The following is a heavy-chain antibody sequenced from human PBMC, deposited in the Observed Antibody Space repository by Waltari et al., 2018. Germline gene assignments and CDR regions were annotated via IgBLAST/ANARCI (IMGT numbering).Heavy chain of an antibody. V-gene: IGHV4-39*07. CDR3: AFAQGGQWLLGLGY. J-gene: IGHJ4*02. D-gene: IGHD6-19*01. Sequence: QLQLQESGPGLVKPSETLSLTCTVSGGSISSSSYYWGWLRQPPGKGLEWIGSIYYSGSTYYNPSLKSRVTISVDTSKNQFSLKLSSVTAADTAVYYCAFAQGGQWLLGLGYWGQGTLVTVSS. CDR1: GGSISSSSYY. CDR2: IYYSGST.